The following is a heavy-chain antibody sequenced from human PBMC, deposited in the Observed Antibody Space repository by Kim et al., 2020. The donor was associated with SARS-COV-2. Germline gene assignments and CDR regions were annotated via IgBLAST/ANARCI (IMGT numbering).Heavy chain of an antibody. Sequence: ASVKVSCKASGYTFTSYGISWVRQAPGQGLEWMGWISAYNGNTNYAQKLQGRVTMTTDTSTSTAYMELRSLRSDDTAVYYCARGGRGAYYYGSGSYYTDYWGQGTLVTVSS. D-gene: IGHD3-10*01. CDR2: ISAYNGNT. V-gene: IGHV1-18*01. CDR3: ARGGRGAYYYGSGSYYTDY. CDR1: GYTFTSYG. J-gene: IGHJ4*02.